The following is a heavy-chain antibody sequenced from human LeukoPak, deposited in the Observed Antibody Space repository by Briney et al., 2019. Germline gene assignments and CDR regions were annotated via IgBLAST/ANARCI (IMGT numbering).Heavy chain of an antibody. CDR2: ISYDGSNK. D-gene: IGHD2-15*01. Sequence: GGSLRLSCAASGFTFSSYAMHWVRQTPGKGLEWVAVISYDGSNKYYADSVKGRFTISRDNSKNTLYLQMNSLRAEDTAVYYCAKDASGGHFDYWGQGTLVTVSS. V-gene: IGHV3-30*04. CDR1: GFTFSSYA. CDR3: AKDASGGHFDY. J-gene: IGHJ4*02.